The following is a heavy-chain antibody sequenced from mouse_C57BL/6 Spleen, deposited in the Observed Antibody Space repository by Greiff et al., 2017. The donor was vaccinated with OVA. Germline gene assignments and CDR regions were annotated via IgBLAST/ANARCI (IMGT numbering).Heavy chain of an antibody. CDR1: GFTFSSYG. D-gene: IGHD2-2*01. J-gene: IGHJ2*01. Sequence: EVQLQESGGDLVKPGGSLKLSCAASGFTFSSYGMSWVRQTPDKRLEWVATISSGGSYTYYPDRVKGRFTISRDNAKNTLYLQMSSLKSEDTAMYYCARPMVTTVALDYWGQGTTLTVSS. CDR2: ISSGGSYT. V-gene: IGHV5-6*01. CDR3: ARPMVTTVALDY.